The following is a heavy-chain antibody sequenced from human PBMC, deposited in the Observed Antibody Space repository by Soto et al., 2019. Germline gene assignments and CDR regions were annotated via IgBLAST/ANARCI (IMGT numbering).Heavy chain of an antibody. CDR3: ARVTGTPPPDNGFPCDY. V-gene: IGHV1-18*01. Sequence: ASVKVSCKASGYTFTSYGISWVRQAPGQGLEWMGWISAYNGNTNYAQKLQGRVTMTTDTSTSTAYMELRSLRSDDTAVYYCARVTGTPPPDNGFPCDYWGQGTLVTVSS. D-gene: IGHD1-7*01. CDR2: ISAYNGNT. CDR1: GYTFTSYG. J-gene: IGHJ4*02.